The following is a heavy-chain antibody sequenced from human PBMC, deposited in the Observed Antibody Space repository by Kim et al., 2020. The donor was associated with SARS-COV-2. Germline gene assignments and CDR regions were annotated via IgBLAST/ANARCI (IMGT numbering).Heavy chain of an antibody. V-gene: IGHV4-30-2*05. Sequence: TPSLKSRVTISVDTSKNQFSLKLSSVTAADTAVYYCARDRAYSSSSGFDYWGQGTLVTVSS. D-gene: IGHD6-6*01. CDR3: ARDRAYSSSSGFDY. J-gene: IGHJ4*02.